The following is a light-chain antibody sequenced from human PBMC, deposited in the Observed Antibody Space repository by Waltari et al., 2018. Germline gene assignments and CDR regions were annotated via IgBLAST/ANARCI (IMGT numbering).Light chain of an antibody. Sequence: QSALTQPPSASGSPGQSVTISCTGSISDVGASDYVSWYQQHPGKAPRLLIYDVSKRPSGVPYRFSGSKSGNTASLTVSGLQADDEADYYCSSYSDIKQRVFGTGTKVTVL. CDR2: DVS. CDR1: ISDVGASDY. J-gene: IGLJ1*01. V-gene: IGLV2-8*01. CDR3: SSYSDIKQRV.